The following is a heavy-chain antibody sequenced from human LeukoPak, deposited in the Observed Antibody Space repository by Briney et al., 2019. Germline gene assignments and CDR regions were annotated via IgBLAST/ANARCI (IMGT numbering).Heavy chain of an antibody. D-gene: IGHD5-18*01. CDR2: INQGGSEK. Sequence: GGSLRLSCAASGFTFSIYWMSWVRQAPGKGLEWVANINQGGSEKYYVDSVEGRFTISRDNAKNSLYLQMNSLRAEDTAVYYCARVVGYSYVDAFDIWGQGTVVIVSS. J-gene: IGHJ3*02. CDR3: ARVVGYSYVDAFDI. CDR1: GFTFSIYW. V-gene: IGHV3-7*01.